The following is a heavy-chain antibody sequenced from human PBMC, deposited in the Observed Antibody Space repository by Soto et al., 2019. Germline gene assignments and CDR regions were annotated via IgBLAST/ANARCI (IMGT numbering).Heavy chain of an antibody. D-gene: IGHD3-22*01. CDR1: GGSISNFY. Sequence: QVQLQESGPGLVRPSETLSVTCTVSGGSISNFYWSWIRQPPGKGLEWIGYISDRGSARYNPSLKSRVTSSVDTSKNHMSLNLSSVTAADTAVYYCARDENSGYYRNFDYWGQGTLVTVSS. CDR3: ARDENSGYYRNFDY. V-gene: IGHV4-59*01. J-gene: IGHJ4*02. CDR2: ISDRGSA.